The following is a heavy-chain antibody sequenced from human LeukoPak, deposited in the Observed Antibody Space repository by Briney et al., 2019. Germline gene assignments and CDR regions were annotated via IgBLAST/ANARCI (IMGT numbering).Heavy chain of an antibody. CDR2: IKQDGSEK. CDR3: ARGGVVAAAGTGYYYYYMDV. J-gene: IGHJ6*03. V-gene: IGHV3-7*01. CDR1: GFTFSSYW. Sequence: GGSLRLSCAASGFTFSSYWMSWVRQAPGKGLGWVANIKQDGSEKYYVDSVKGRFTISRDNAKNSLYLQMNSLRAEDTAVYYCARGGVVAAAGTGYYYYYMDVWGKGTTVTVSS. D-gene: IGHD6-13*01.